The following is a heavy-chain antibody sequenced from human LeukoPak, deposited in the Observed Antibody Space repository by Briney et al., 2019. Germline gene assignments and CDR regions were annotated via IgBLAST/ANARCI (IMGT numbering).Heavy chain of an antibody. CDR3: ATCPTDKYDDDHADY. J-gene: IGHJ4*02. Sequence: GRSLRLSCAASGFTFSSYVMHWVRQAPGKGLEWVANIKEDGSEKYYVDSVKGRFTISRDNAKNLLYLQMNSLRAEDTAVYYCATCPTDKYDDDHADYWGQGSLVTVSS. D-gene: IGHD3-3*01. V-gene: IGHV3-7*01. CDR2: IKEDGSEK. CDR1: GFTFSSYV.